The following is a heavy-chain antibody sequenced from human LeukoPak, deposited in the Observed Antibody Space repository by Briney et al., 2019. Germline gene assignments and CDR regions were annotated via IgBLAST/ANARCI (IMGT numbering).Heavy chain of an antibody. CDR2: ISWNSGGI. Sequence: GGSLRLSCAASGFTFSSYAMHWVRQAPGKGLEWVSGISWNSGGIGYADSVKGRFTISRDNAKNSLYLQMNSLRAEDTALYYCAKGGAEYWGQGTLVTVSS. CDR3: AKGGAEY. J-gene: IGHJ4*02. CDR1: GFTFSSYA. D-gene: IGHD1-26*01. V-gene: IGHV3-9*01.